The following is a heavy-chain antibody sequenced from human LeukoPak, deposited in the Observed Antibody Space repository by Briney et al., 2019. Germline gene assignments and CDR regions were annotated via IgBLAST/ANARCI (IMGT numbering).Heavy chain of an antibody. Sequence: PSETLSLTCTVSGGSISSYYWSWIRQPPGKGLEWIGYIYYSGSTNYNPSLKSRVTISVDTSKTQFSLKLSSVTAADTAVYYCARVNPYYDSSGLHAFDIWGQGTMVTVSS. J-gene: IGHJ3*02. V-gene: IGHV4-59*01. CDR3: ARVNPYYDSSGLHAFDI. D-gene: IGHD3-22*01. CDR2: IYYSGST. CDR1: GGSISSYY.